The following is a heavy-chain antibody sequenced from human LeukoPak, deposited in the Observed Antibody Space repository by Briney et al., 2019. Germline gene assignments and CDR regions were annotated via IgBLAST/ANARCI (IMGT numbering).Heavy chain of an antibody. Sequence: ASVKVSCKASGYTFTSYYMHWVRQAPGQGLEWMGIINPSGGSTSYAQKFQGRVTMTRDTSTSTAYMELRSLRSDDTAVYYCARVEQQLVYWGQGTLVTVSS. CDR1: GYTFTSYY. CDR2: INPSGGST. V-gene: IGHV1-46*01. J-gene: IGHJ4*02. CDR3: ARVEQQLVY. D-gene: IGHD6-13*01.